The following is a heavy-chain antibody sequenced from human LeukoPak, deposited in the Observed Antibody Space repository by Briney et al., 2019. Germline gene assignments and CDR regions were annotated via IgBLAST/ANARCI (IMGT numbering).Heavy chain of an antibody. V-gene: IGHV1-69*06. J-gene: IGHJ4*02. D-gene: IGHD3-10*01. Sequence: ASVKVSCKASGGTFSSYAISWVRQAPGQGLEWMGGIIPIFGTANYAQKFQGRVTITADKSTSTAYMELSSLRSEDTAVYYCARADRKGSAGTRPELFDYWGQGTLVTVSS. CDR3: ARADRKGSAGTRPELFDY. CDR2: IIPIFGTA. CDR1: GGTFSSYA.